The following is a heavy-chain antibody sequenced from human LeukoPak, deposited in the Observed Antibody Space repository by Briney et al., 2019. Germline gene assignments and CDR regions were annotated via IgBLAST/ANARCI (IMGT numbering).Heavy chain of an antibody. V-gene: IGHV5-51*01. CDR1: GYSFTSYW. CDR2: IYPGDSDT. D-gene: IGHD2-21*02. J-gene: IGHJ3*02. CDR3: ARRIDCGGDCGDAFDI. Sequence: GESLKISCKGSGYSFTSYWIGWVRQMPGKGLEWMGIIYPGDSDTRTSPSFQGQVTISADKSISTAYLQWSGLKASDTAMYYCARRIDCGGDCGDAFDIWGQGTMVTVSS.